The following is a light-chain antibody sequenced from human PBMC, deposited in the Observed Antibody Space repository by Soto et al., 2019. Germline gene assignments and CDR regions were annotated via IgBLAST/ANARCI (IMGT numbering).Light chain of an antibody. CDR2: GAS. CDR1: QSIRNN. J-gene: IGKJ4*01. CDR3: QQYSAWPLT. V-gene: IGKV3-15*01. Sequence: EIVMTQSPAILSVSPGDGATLFCRASQSIRNNFLAWYQHKPGQAPRLLIHGASTRATGVPARFSGSASETEFTLTISSLQSEDFAVYYWQQYSAWPLTFGGGTKVEI.